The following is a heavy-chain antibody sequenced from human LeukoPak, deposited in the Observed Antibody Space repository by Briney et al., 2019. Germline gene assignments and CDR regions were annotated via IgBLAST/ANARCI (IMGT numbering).Heavy chain of an antibody. Sequence: SETLSLTCSVSGASISDGTYYWGWLRQPPGTGLEWIGSIYYTGSTYDNPSLKSRVTISVDTSKNQFSLKLSSVTAADTAVYYCARRGGSGRAFDYWGQGTLVTVSS. CDR2: IYYTGST. V-gene: IGHV4-39*01. J-gene: IGHJ4*02. CDR1: GASISDGTYY. D-gene: IGHD1-26*01. CDR3: ARRGGSGRAFDY.